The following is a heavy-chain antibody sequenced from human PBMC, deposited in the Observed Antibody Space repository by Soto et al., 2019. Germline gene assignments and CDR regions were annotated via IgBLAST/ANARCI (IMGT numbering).Heavy chain of an antibody. Sequence: GGSLRLSCAACGFTFSNAWMSWVRQAPGKGLEWVGRIKSKTDGGTTDYAAPVKGRFTIPRDDSKNTLYLQMNSLKTEDTAVYYCTTKGATYYYGSGSLGYYYYYMDAWGKGTTVTVSS. CDR2: IKSKTDGGTT. J-gene: IGHJ6*03. CDR1: GFTFSNAW. D-gene: IGHD3-10*01. V-gene: IGHV3-15*01. CDR3: TTKGATYYYGSGSLGYYYYYMDA.